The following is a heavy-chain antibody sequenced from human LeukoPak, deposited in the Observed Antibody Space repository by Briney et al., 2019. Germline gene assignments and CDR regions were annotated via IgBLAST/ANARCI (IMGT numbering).Heavy chain of an antibody. CDR1: GYSFTSYD. Sequence: ASVKVSCKASGYSFTSYDINWVRQATGQGPEWMGWTNPNSGNTGYAQKFQGRVTMTRNTSISTAYMELSSLRSEDTAVYYCARLFTGRKNTVTSDYWGQGTLVTVSS. D-gene: IGHD4-17*01. CDR3: ARLFTGRKNTVTSDY. V-gene: IGHV1-8*01. J-gene: IGHJ4*02. CDR2: TNPNSGNT.